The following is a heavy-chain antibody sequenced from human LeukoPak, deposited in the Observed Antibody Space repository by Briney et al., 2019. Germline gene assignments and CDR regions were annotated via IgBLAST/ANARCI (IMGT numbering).Heavy chain of an antibody. Sequence: GGSLRLSCAASGFTFSSFELNWVRQAPGTGLEWVSYISRSGTAIYYADSVKGRFTISRDNAKNSLYLQMNSLRAEDTAVYYCARARADRSYRYYFDYWGQGTLVTVSS. CDR2: ISRSGTAI. CDR3: ARARADRSYRYYFDY. V-gene: IGHV3-48*03. J-gene: IGHJ4*02. CDR1: GFTFSSFE. D-gene: IGHD3-16*02.